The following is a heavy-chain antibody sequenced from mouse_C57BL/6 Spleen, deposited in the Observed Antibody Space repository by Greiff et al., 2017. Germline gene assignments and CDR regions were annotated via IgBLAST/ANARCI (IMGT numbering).Heavy chain of an antibody. D-gene: IGHD4-1*01. CDR1: GFTFSSYG. Sequence: EVQLVESGGDLVKPGGSLKLSCAASGFTFSSYGMSWVRQTPDKRLEWVATISSGGSYTYYPDSVKGRFTISRDNAKNTLYLQMSSLKSEDTAMYYCAREENWGFDYWGQGTTLTVSS. J-gene: IGHJ2*01. CDR3: AREENWGFDY. CDR2: ISSGGSYT. V-gene: IGHV5-6*01.